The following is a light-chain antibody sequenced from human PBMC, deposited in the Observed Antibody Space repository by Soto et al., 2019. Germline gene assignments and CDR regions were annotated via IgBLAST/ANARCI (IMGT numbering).Light chain of an antibody. CDR2: AAS. J-gene: IGKJ4*01. CDR1: QGVSRW. Sequence: DIQMTQSPSSLSASVGDKVTITCRASQGVSRWLAWFQQKPGEAPKSLIYAASTLQSGVPSRFSARGSETDFTPTISSLQPEDFATYYCQQYHTYPLTFGGGTKVEIK. V-gene: IGKV1D-16*01. CDR3: QQYHTYPLT.